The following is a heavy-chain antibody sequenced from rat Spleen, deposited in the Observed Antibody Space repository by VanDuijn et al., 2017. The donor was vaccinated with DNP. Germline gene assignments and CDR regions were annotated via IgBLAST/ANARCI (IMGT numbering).Heavy chain of an antibody. CDR3: ARQLQYWYFDF. CDR1: GFSFSHYY. D-gene: IGHD1-1*01. Sequence: EAQLVQSGGGLVQPGRSLKLSCAASGFSFSHYYMAWVRQAPQRGLEWVASISTSGTTTYYQASVKGRFTLSRDNAKSTLYLQMDSLRSEDTATYYCARQLQYWYFDFWGPGTMVTVSS. CDR2: ISTSGTTT. J-gene: IGHJ1*01. V-gene: IGHV5-25*01.